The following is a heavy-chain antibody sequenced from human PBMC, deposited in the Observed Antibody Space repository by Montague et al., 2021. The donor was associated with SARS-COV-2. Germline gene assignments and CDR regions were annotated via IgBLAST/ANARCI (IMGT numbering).Heavy chain of an antibody. CDR1: GGSISSSSCY. CDR2: IYYSGST. J-gene: IGHJ6*02. Sequence: SETLSLTCTVSGGSISSSSCYWGWIRQPPGKGLEWIGSIYYSGSTYYNPSLKSRVTISVDTSKNQFSLKLSSVTAADTAVYYCARRVTGTTVHYYYGMDVWGQGTTVTVSS. V-gene: IGHV4-39*01. CDR3: ARRVTGTTVHYYYGMDV. D-gene: IGHD1-20*01.